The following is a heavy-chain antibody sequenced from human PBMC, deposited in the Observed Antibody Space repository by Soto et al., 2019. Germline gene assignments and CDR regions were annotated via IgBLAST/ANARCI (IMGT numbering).Heavy chain of an antibody. CDR3: ARDIIPYSSSWYSMANGMDV. CDR2: IWYDGSNK. D-gene: IGHD6-13*01. Sequence: QVQLVESGGGVVQPGRSLRLSCAASGFTFSSYGMHWVRQAPGKGLEWVAVIWYDGSNKYYADSVKGRFTISRDNSKNTLYLQMNSLRAEDTAVYYCARDIIPYSSSWYSMANGMDVWDQGTTVTVSS. V-gene: IGHV3-33*01. CDR1: GFTFSSYG. J-gene: IGHJ6*02.